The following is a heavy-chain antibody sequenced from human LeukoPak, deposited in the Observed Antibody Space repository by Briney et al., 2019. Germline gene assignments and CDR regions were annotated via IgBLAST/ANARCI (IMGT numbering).Heavy chain of an antibody. D-gene: IGHD1-1*01. CDR1: GGSFGGYY. CDR3: ARGRGRIEMAPYNRYFDL. J-gene: IGHJ2*01. CDR2: INHSGST. Sequence: SETLSLTCAVYGGSFGGYYWSWIRQPPGKGLEWIGEINHSGSTNYNPSLKSRVTISVDTSKNQFSLKLSSVTAADTAVYYCARGRGRIEMAPYNRYFDLWGRGTLVTVSS. V-gene: IGHV4-34*01.